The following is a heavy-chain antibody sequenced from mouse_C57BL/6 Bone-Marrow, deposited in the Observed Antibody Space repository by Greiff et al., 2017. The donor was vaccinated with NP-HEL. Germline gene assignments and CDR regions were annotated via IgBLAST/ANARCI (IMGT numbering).Heavy chain of an antibody. Sequence: VQLQQPGAELVRPGSSVKLSCKASGYTFTSYWMDWVKQRPGQGLEWIGNIYPSDSETHYNQKFKDKATLTVDKSSSTAYMQLSSLTSEDSAVYYCARLEKCGWLRRGWYFDVWGTGTTVTVSS. J-gene: IGHJ1*03. CDR2: IYPSDSET. V-gene: IGHV1-61*01. CDR3: ARLEKCGWLRRGWYFDV. D-gene: IGHD2-2*01. CDR1: GYTFTSYW.